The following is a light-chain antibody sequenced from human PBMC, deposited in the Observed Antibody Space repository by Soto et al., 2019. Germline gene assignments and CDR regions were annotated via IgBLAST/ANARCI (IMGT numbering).Light chain of an antibody. CDR2: GAS. J-gene: IGKJ4*01. V-gene: IGKV3-15*01. CDR3: RLSCSLLP. CDR1: QSVNIN. Sequence: MVVTESPSTVSVSRGERATLSCRASQSVNINLAWSQQKPGQAPRLLIYGASTRATGIPARFSGSGSGTEFTLTIIRLEPEEFAVYVCRLSCSLLPFGG.